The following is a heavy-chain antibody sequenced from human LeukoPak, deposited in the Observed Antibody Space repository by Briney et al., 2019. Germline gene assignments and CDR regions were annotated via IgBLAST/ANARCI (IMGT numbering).Heavy chain of an antibody. D-gene: IGHD3-10*01. CDR1: GYYFTSFG. CDR3: ARPITSSGTYYYYMDV. J-gene: IGHJ6*03. CDR2: IRAYNGDT. Sequence: ASVSVSFKSSGYYFTSFGSSWVRQAPGQGLAWMGWIRAYNGDTNYAQRFQGRVTMTVDTSTTTLYMELRSLTADDTAVYCCARPITSSGTYYYYMDVWGEGTPVTVSS. V-gene: IGHV1-18*04.